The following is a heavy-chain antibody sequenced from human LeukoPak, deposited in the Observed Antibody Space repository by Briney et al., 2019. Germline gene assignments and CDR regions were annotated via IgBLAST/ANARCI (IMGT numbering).Heavy chain of an antibody. V-gene: IGHV3-30-3*01. D-gene: IGHD6-19*01. J-gene: IGHJ4*02. CDR2: ISYDGSNK. Sequence: PGRSLRLSCAASGFTFGSYAMHWVRQAPGKGLEWVAVISYDGSNKYYADSVKGRFTISRDNSKNTLYLQMNSLRAEDTAVYYCARDSIAVAGGFDYWGQGTLVTVSS. CDR3: ARDSIAVAGGFDY. CDR1: GFTFGSYA.